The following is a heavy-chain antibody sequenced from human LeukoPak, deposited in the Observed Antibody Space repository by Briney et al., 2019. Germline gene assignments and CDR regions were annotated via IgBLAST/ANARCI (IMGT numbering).Heavy chain of an antibody. CDR2: IYYSGST. D-gene: IGHD1-26*01. V-gene: IGHV4-39*07. J-gene: IGHJ4*02. Sequence: SETLSLTCTVSGGSISSSSYYWGWIRQPPGKGLEWIGSIYYSGSTYYSPSLKSRVTISVDTSKNQFSLKLSSVTAADTAVYYCARVPHPTYSGTPYWGQGTLVTVSS. CDR3: ARVPHPTYSGTPY. CDR1: GGSISSSSYY.